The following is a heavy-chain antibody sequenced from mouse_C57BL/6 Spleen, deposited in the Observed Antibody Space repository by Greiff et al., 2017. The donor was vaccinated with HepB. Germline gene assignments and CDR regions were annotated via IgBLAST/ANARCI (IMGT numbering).Heavy chain of an antibody. CDR3: ARKLGFPYAMGY. CDR1: GYTFTDYN. J-gene: IGHJ4*01. CDR2: INPNNGGT. D-gene: IGHD4-1*01. Sequence: EVQLQQSGPELVKPGASVKMSCKASGYTFTDYNMHWVKQSHGKSLEWIGYINPNNGGTSYNQKVKGQATLTVNKSSSTAYMELRSLTSEDSAVYYCARKLGFPYAMGYWGQGPSVTVSS. V-gene: IGHV1-22*01.